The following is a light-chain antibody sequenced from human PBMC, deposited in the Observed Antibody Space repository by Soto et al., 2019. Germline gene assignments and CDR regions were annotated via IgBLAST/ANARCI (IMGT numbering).Light chain of an antibody. J-gene: IGKJ1*01. CDR3: QQSYSVPRT. CDR1: QSIGSAY. CDR2: GAS. Sequence: EFVLTQSPGTLSLSPGERATLSCRASQSIGSAYIAWYQQKPGQAPRLLISGASKRATGIPDRFSGSGSGTDFTLTISRLEPEDSATYYCQQSYSVPRTFGQGTKVEIK. V-gene: IGKV3-20*01.